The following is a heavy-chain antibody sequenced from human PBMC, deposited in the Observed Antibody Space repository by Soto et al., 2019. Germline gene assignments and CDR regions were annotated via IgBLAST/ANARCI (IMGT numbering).Heavy chain of an antibody. V-gene: IGHV3-23*01. CDR2: ISGSGGST. Sequence: EVQLLESGGGLVQPGGSLRLSCAASGFSFSSYAMSWVRQAPGKGLEWVSAISGSGGSTYYADSVKGRFTISRDNSKNTLYLQMNSLRAEDTAVYYCAKILMVRGVTAEYDYWGQGTLVTVSS. CDR1: GFSFSSYA. D-gene: IGHD3-10*01. J-gene: IGHJ4*02. CDR3: AKILMVRGVTAEYDY.